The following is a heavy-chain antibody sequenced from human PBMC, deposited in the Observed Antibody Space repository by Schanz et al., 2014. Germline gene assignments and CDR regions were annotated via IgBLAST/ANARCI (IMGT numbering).Heavy chain of an antibody. V-gene: IGHV3-66*03. D-gene: IGHD4-17*01. CDR1: GFSVSTNY. CDR3: ARGPLDYGGKTGFDY. CDR2: LYINAGST. Sequence: EVQLVESGGGLIQPGGSLRLSCAVSGFSVSTNYMSWARQAPGKGLEWISSLYINAGSTRYADSVKGRFTISRDNSKNTLFLQMNSLRVEDTAVYYCARGPLDYGGKTGFDYWGQGTLVTVSS. J-gene: IGHJ4*02.